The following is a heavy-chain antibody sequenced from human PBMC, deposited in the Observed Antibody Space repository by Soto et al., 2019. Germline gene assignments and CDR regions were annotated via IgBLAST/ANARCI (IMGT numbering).Heavy chain of an antibody. J-gene: IGHJ4*02. CDR1: GFTFSSYA. V-gene: IGHV3-30*18. CDR3: AKVGGYDGYEPIDS. CDR2: ISIDGSEK. Sequence: QLQLVESGGGVVQPGRSLRLSCAASGFTFSSYAMHWVRQAPGKGLEWVAAISIDGSEKYYVDSVKGRCTISRDNSKSTLYVQMNSLRAEDTAVYYFAKVGGYDGYEPIDSWGQGTLVTVSS. D-gene: IGHD5-12*01.